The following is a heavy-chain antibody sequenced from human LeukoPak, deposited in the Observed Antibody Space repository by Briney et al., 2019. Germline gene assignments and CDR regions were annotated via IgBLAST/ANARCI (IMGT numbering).Heavy chain of an antibody. CDR2: IYHAGNT. J-gene: IGHJ4*03. CDR3: AWGSAGICYSD. CDR1: GGSIGSSAYY. V-gene: IGHV4-39*02. D-gene: IGHD2-15*01. Sequence: SETLSLTCSVSGGSIGSSAYYWGWVRQSPGKGREYFGNIYHAGNTHYNPSLNSRVTISQDASKNTFSLRLNSVTAADTALYYGAWGSAGICYSDWGHGAMVTVSS.